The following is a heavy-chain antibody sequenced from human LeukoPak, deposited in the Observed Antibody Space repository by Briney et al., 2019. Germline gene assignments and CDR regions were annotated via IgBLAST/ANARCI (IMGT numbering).Heavy chain of an antibody. CDR2: IYYSGST. CDR1: GGSISSGGYY. J-gene: IGHJ5*02. CDR3: AREQRYYYGSGSPLGP. D-gene: IGHD3-10*01. Sequence: SETLSLTCTVSGGSISSGGYYWSWIRQHPGKGLEWIGYIYYSGSTYYNPSLKSRVTISVDTSKNQFSLKLSSVTAADTAVYYCAREQRYYYGSGSPLGPWGQGTQVTVSS. V-gene: IGHV4-31*03.